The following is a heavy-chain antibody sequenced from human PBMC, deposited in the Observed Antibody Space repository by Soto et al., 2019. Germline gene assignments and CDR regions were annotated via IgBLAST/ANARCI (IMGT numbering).Heavy chain of an antibody. CDR1: GFTFSDYS. V-gene: IGHV3-21*01. J-gene: IGHJ4*02. Sequence: GGSLRLSCAASGFTFSDYSMNWVRQAPGKGLEWLSSITSTGSYIYYADSVKGRFTISRDNAGSSLFLQMNSLRAEDTAMYYCARDPPYSSSWSHFDYWGQGTLVTVSS. CDR2: ITSTGSYI. CDR3: ARDPPYSSSWSHFDY. D-gene: IGHD6-13*01.